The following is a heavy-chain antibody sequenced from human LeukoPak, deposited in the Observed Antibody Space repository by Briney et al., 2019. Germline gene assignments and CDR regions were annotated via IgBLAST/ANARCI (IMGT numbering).Heavy chain of an antibody. CDR1: GITFSGFW. Sequence: GGSLRLSCAASGITFSGFWMSWVRQAPGKGLEWVAHIKKDGSEQFCVDSVKGRFSVSRDNARNSLYLQMDSLRVEGTAVYYCARDYYASGSFDYWGQGILVTVSS. D-gene: IGHD3-10*01. J-gene: IGHJ4*02. V-gene: IGHV3-7*01. CDR3: ARDYYASGSFDY. CDR2: IKKDGSEQ.